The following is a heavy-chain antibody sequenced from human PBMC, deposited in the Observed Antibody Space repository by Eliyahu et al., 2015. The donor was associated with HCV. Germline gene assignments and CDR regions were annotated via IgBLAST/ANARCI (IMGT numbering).Heavy chain of an antibody. D-gene: IGHD2-2*02. Sequence: QVQLVQSGAEVKKPGSSVKVSCKASXXXFSSYAXSWVRQAPGQGLEWMGGIIPIFGTANYAQKFQGRVTITADESTSTAYMELSSLRSEDTAVYYCARAGKEPAAIRNWFDPWGQGTLVTVSS. CDR3: ARAGKEPAAIRNWFDP. CDR2: IIPIFGTA. V-gene: IGHV1-69*01. CDR1: XXXFSSYA. J-gene: IGHJ5*02.